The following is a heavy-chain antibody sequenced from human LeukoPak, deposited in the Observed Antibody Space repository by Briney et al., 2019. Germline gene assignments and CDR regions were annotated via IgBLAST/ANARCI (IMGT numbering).Heavy chain of an antibody. J-gene: IGHJ4*02. CDR1: GYSFTSYW. V-gene: IGHV5-51*01. CDR3: ARHPAWYSSDWAPDY. CDR2: IYPGDSDT. D-gene: IGHD6-19*01. Sequence: GESLKISCKGSGYSFTSYWIGWVRQMPGKGLEWMGIIYPGDSDTRYSPSFQGQVTISADKSISTAYLQWSSLKASDTAMYYCARHPAWYSSDWAPDYWGQGTLVTVSS.